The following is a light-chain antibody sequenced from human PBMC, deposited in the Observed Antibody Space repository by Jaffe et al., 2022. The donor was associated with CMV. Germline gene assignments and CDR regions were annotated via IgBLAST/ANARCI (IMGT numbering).Light chain of an antibody. CDR2: VNN. CDR3: QSYDSSLGALYV. V-gene: IGLV1-40*01. CDR1: SSNIGAGYD. Sequence: QSVLTQPPSVSGALGQKVTISCTGSSSNIGAGYDVHWYQQLPGTAPKLLIYVNNNRPSGVPDRFSGSKSGTSASLAITGLQAEDEADYYCQSYDSSLGALYVFGTGTKVTVL. J-gene: IGLJ1*01.